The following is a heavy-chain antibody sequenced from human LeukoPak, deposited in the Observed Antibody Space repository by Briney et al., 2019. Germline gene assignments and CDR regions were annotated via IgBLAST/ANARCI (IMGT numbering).Heavy chain of an antibody. CDR2: IYYSGST. CDR3: ARAHVVVAAKLRNHWYFDL. Sequence: SETLSLTCTVSGGSISSGGYYWSWIRQPPGKGLEWIGSIYYSGSTYYNPSLKSRVTISVDTSKNQFSLKLSSVTAADTAVYYCARAHVVVAAKLRNHWYFDLWGRGTLVTVSS. CDR1: GGSISSGGYY. J-gene: IGHJ2*01. V-gene: IGHV4-39*07. D-gene: IGHD2-15*01.